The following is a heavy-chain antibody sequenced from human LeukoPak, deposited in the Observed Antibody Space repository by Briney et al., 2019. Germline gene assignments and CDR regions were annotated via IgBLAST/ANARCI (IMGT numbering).Heavy chain of an antibody. Sequence: GGSLRLSCAASGFTFDDYGMSWVRQAPGKGLEWVSGIDWNGGSTGYADSVKGRFTISRDNSKNTLYLQMNSLRAEDTAVYYCAKSNIAVAHPAFDIWGQGTMVTVSS. CDR2: IDWNGGST. CDR1: GFTFDDYG. J-gene: IGHJ3*02. V-gene: IGHV3-20*04. D-gene: IGHD6-19*01. CDR3: AKSNIAVAHPAFDI.